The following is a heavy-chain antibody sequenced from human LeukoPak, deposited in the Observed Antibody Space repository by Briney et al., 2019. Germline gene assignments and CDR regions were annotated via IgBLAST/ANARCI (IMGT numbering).Heavy chain of an antibody. V-gene: IGHV3-74*01. CDR2: ITGDGSNT. J-gene: IGHJ5*02. CDR1: GFTFSSYL. CDR3: ATDRGGWTT. D-gene: IGHD3-10*01. Sequence: PGGSLRLSCAASGFTFSSYLMHWVRQAPGKGLVWVSRITGDGSNTLYADSVQGRFTISRDNAKNTLYLQMNSVRAEDTAVYYCATDRGGWTTWGQGTLVTVSS.